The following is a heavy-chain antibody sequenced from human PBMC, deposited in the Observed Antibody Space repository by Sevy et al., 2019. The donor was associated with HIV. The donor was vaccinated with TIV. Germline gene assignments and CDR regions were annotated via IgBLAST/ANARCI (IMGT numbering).Heavy chain of an antibody. J-gene: IGHJ5*02. V-gene: IGHV1-2*02. CDR1: AHRFTDYF. D-gene: IGHD3-22*01. Sequence: ASVKVSCKASAHRFTDYFMYWMRQAPGQGLEWMGWINPNNGDTKYSQTFQGRVTLTRDTSMSTAYMELSRLTSDDTAVYYCARSGAKYYDSYGSDWLDPWGQGTLVTVST. CDR3: ARSGAKYYDSYGSDWLDP. CDR2: INPNNGDT.